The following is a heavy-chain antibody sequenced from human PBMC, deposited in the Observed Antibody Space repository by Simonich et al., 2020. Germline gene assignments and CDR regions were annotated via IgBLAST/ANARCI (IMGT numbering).Heavy chain of an antibody. CDR2: INPNSGGT. Sequence: QVQLVQSGAEVKKPGASVKVSCKASGKTFNGSNMHWVRQAPGTGLGWRGRINPNSGGTNNAQKFQGRVTMTRDTSISTAYMELSRLRSDDTAVYYCARGRLTGDKGAFDIWGQGTMVTVSS. V-gene: IGHV1-2*02. CDR3: ARGRLTGDKGAFDI. CDR1: GKTFNGSN. D-gene: IGHD7-27*01. J-gene: IGHJ3*02.